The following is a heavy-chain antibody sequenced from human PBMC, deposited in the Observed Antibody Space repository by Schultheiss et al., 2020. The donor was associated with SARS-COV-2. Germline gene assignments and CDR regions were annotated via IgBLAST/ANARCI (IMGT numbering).Heavy chain of an antibody. D-gene: IGHD6-6*01. Sequence: SETLSLTCTVSGGSISSYYWSWIRQPPGKGLEWIGYIYYSGSTNYNPSLKSRVTISVDTSKNQFSLKLSSVTAADTAVYYCAKDVIAARLGLDYWGQGTLVTVSS. CDR3: AKDVIAARLGLDY. CDR2: IYYSGST. V-gene: IGHV4-59*12. CDR1: GGSISSYY. J-gene: IGHJ4*02.